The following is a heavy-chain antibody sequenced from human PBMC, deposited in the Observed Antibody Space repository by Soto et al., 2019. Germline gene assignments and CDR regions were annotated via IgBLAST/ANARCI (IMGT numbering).Heavy chain of an antibody. CDR1: GYTLTELS. Sequence: ASVQVSCKVSGYTLTELSMHWVRQAPGKGLEWMGDFEPEDGETIYAQKFQGRVTMTEDTSTDTAYMELSSLRSEDTAVYYCATDGYSYGYVWGQGTLVTVSS. D-gene: IGHD5-18*01. CDR3: ATDGYSYGYV. J-gene: IGHJ4*02. V-gene: IGHV1-24*01. CDR2: FEPEDGET.